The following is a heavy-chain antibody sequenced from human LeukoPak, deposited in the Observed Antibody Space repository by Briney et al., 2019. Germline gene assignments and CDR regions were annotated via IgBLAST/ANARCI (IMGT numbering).Heavy chain of an antibody. V-gene: IGHV1-69*13. D-gene: IGHD1-1*01. CDR2: IIPIFGTA. J-gene: IGHJ6*02. CDR1: GGTFSSYA. CDR3: ARRGIRVQLEVDYYGMDV. Sequence: APVKVSCKASGGTFSSYAIGWVRQAPGQGLEWMGGIIPIFGTANYAQKFQGRVTITADESTSTAYMELSSLRSEDTAVYYCARRGIRVQLEVDYYGMDVWGQGTTVTVSS.